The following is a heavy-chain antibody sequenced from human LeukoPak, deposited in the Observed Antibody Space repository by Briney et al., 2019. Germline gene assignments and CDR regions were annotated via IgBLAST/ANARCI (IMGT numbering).Heavy chain of an antibody. Sequence: GGSLRLSCAASGFTFSTYAMSWVRQAPGKGLEWVSTISGNGGSTYYADSVKGRFTISRDNSKNTLYLQMNSLRAEDTAMYYCARDRLTNDAFDIWGQGTMVTVSS. CDR2: ISGNGGST. D-gene: IGHD2-8*01. CDR1: GFTFSTYA. CDR3: ARDRLTNDAFDI. J-gene: IGHJ3*02. V-gene: IGHV3-23*01.